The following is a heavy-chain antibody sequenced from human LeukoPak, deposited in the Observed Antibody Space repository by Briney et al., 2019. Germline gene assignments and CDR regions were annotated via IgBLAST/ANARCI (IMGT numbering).Heavy chain of an antibody. J-gene: IGHJ4*02. D-gene: IGHD3-3*01. CDR2: VKSKNDGGTT. CDR3: TADIPGVTPNWGFDV. Sequence: PGGSLRLSCAASGFTFSNYGMHWVRQAPGKGLEWVGRVKSKNDGGTTDDAAPVPGRFIISRDDSRSTLYLKMNSLKTENTAVFYCTADIPGVTPNWGFDVWGQGTLVTVSS. V-gene: IGHV3-15*07. CDR1: GFTFSNYG.